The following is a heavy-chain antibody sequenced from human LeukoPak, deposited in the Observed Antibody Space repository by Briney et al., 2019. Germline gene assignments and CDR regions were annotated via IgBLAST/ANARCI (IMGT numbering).Heavy chain of an antibody. CDR1: GYTFTSYG. J-gene: IGHJ4*02. D-gene: IGHD3-22*01. CDR3: ARDQTTYYDSSVEVDY. Sequence: ASVKVSGKASGYTFTSYGISWVRQAPGQGLEWMGWISAYNGNTNYAQKLQGRVTMTTDTSTSTAYMELRSLRSDDTAVYYCARDQTTYYDSSVEVDYWGQGTLVTVSS. CDR2: ISAYNGNT. V-gene: IGHV1-18*01.